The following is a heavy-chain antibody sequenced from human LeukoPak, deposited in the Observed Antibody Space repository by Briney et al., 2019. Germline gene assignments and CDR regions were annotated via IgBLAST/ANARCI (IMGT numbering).Heavy chain of an antibody. D-gene: IGHD3-3*01. CDR2: INPNSGGT. CDR3: ARDGSLRFLEWLLPNWFDP. J-gene: IGHJ5*02. V-gene: IGHV1-2*02. CDR1: GYTFTGYY. Sequence: ASVKVSCKASGYTFTGYYMHWVRQAPGQGLEWMGWINPNSGGTNYAQKFQGRVTMTRDTSIGTAYMELSRLRSDDTAVYYCARDGSLRFLEWLLPNWFDPWGQGTLVTVSS.